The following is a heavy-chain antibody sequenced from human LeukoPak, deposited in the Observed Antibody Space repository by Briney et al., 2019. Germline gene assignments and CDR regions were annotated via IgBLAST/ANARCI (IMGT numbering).Heavy chain of an antibody. D-gene: IGHD2-2*01. J-gene: IGHJ4*02. CDR2: IIPIFGTA. CDR3: ARAKQDIVVVPAAL. CDR1: GGTFSSYA. V-gene: IGHV1-69*13. Sequence: SMKVSCKASGGTFSSYAISWVRQAPGQGLEWMGGIIPIFGTANYAQKFQGRVTITADESTSTAYMELSSLRSEDTAVYYCARAKQDIVVVPAALWGQGTLVTVSS.